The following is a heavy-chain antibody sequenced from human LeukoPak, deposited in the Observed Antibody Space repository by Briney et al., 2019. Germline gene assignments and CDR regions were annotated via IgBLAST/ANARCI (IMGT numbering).Heavy chain of an antibody. CDR3: ARVASYDFWSGYCPDY. J-gene: IGHJ4*02. CDR2: INSDGGST. V-gene: IGHV3-74*01. Sequence: GGSLRLSCAASGFTFSSYWMHWVRQAPGKGLVWISRINSDGGSTSYADSVKGRFTISGDNAKNTLYLQMNSLRAEDTAVYYCARVASYDFWSGYCPDYWGQGTLVTVSS. CDR1: GFTFSSYW. D-gene: IGHD3-3*01.